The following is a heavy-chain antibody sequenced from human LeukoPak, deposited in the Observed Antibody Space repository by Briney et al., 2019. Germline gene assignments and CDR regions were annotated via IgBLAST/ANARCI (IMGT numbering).Heavy chain of an antibody. CDR3: ARDLHGKAAAGTV. V-gene: IGHV1-18*01. D-gene: IGHD6-13*01. CDR1: GYTFITYG. J-gene: IGHJ4*02. CDR2: ISPYNGKA. Sequence: ASVKVSFKASGYTFITYGISWVRQAPGQGLEWMGWISPYNGKANYAQRLQGRVTITADKSTSTAYMELSSLRSEDTAVYYCARDLHGKAAAGTVWGQGTLVTVSS.